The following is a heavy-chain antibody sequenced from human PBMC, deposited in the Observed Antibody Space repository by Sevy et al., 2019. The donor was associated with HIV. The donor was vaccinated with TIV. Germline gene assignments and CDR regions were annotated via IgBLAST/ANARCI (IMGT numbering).Heavy chain of an antibody. CDR1: GFNFKTHG. V-gene: IGHV3-30*03. Sequence: GGSLRLSCAASGFNFKTHGMHWVRQAPGQGLEWVAVISYDGNIKYYVDSLKGRFTVSRDNSNNTLFLQMNSLRVEDTAVYYCVRDQGSYHYIPGGYWGQGTLLAVSS. J-gene: IGHJ4*02. D-gene: IGHD3-16*02. CDR3: VRDQGSYHYIPGGY. CDR2: ISYDGNIK.